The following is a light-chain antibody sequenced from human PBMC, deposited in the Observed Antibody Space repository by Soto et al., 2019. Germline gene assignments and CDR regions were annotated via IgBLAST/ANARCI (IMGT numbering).Light chain of an antibody. Sequence: EIVLTQSPATLSLSPGERATLSCRASQSVGWSLAWYQQKPGQAPRLLIYDATNRATGIPARFSGRGSGTDFTLTISSLEPEDFAVYYCQQRREWLTFGGGTKVEIK. V-gene: IGKV3-11*01. CDR2: DAT. J-gene: IGKJ4*01. CDR3: QQRREWLT. CDR1: QSVGWS.